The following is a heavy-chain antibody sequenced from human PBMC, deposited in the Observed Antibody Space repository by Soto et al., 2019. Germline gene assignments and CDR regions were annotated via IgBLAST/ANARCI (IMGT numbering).Heavy chain of an antibody. J-gene: IGHJ4*02. CDR3: GPRGAVADPRGY. CDR1: AGSFSDFY. V-gene: IGHV4-34*01. CDR2: INHSGST. D-gene: IGHD6-19*01. Sequence: PSETLSLTCAVYAGSFSDFYWTWIRQPPGKGLEWIGEINHSGSTNYNTSLKSRVAISVDTSKNQFSLNLTSVTAADTAVYYCGPRGAVADPRGYWGQGTLVTVSS.